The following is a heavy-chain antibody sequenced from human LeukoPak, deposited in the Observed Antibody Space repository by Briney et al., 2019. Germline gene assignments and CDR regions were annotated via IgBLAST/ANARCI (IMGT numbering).Heavy chain of an antibody. Sequence: SVKVSCKASGGTFSSYAISWGRQAPGQGLEWMGRIIPILGIANYAQKFQGRVTITADKSTSTAYMELSSLRSEDTAVYYCVPQETSTRYFDYWGQGTLVTVSS. CDR1: GGTFSSYA. J-gene: IGHJ4*02. V-gene: IGHV1-69*04. CDR2: IIPILGIA. CDR3: VPQETSTRYFDY.